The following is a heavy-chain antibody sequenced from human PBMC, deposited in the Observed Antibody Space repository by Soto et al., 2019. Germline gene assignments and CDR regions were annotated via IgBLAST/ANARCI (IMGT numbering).Heavy chain of an antibody. D-gene: IGHD3-3*01. CDR3: ARDSSYDFWGGYPRYYFDY. J-gene: IGHJ4*02. CDR1: GDSIRTSY. V-gene: IGHV4-59*12. Sequence: SETLSLTCTVSGDSIRTSYWSWIRQPPGKGLEWMGYIHHTGSTNSNPSLKSRVTISADTSKNQFSLKLSSVTAADTAVYYCARDSSYDFWGGYPRYYFDYWGQGTLVTVSS. CDR2: IHHTGST.